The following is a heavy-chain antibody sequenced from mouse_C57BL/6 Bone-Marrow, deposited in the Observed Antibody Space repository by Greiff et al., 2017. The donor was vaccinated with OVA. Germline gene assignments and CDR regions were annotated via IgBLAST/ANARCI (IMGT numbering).Heavy chain of an antibody. J-gene: IGHJ4*01. CDR2: IYPGSGST. D-gene: IGHD2-14*01. CDR1: GYTFTSYW. CDR3: ARWVPRRAMDY. Sequence: QVQLQQPGAELVKPGASVKMSCKASGYTFTSYWITWVKQRPGQGLEWIGDIYPGSGSTNYNEKFKSKAALTVDTSSSTAYMQLSSLTSEDSAVYYCARWVPRRAMDYWGQGTSVTVSS. V-gene: IGHV1-55*01.